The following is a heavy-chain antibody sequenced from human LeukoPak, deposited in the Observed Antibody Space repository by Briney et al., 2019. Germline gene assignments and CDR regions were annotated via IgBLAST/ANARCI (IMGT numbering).Heavy chain of an antibody. D-gene: IGHD3-3*01. J-gene: IGHJ4*02. Sequence: GGSLRLSCAASGFTFSSYAMSWVRQAPGKGLEWVSAISGNGGSTYYADSVKGRFTISRDNSKNTLYLQMNSLRAEDTAVYYCAKGGDYDFWSGYYERFGFDYWGQGTLVTVSS. V-gene: IGHV3-23*01. CDR2: ISGNGGST. CDR3: AKGGDYDFWSGYYERFGFDY. CDR1: GFTFSSYA.